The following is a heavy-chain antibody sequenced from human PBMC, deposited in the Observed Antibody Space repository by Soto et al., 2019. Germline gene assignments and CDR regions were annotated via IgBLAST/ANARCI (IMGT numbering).Heavy chain of an antibody. J-gene: IGHJ6*02. CDR1: GFTFSSYL. D-gene: IGHD2-2*01. CDR2: IKQDGSEK. CDR3: ARDPSIVLVPAATYYYYYYGMDV. Sequence: GGSLRLSCAASGFTFSSYLMSWVRQAPGKGLEWVANIKQDGSEKYYVYSVKGRFTISRDNAKNSLYLQMNSLRAEDTAVYYCARDPSIVLVPAATYYYYYYGMDVWGQGTTVTVS. V-gene: IGHV3-7*01.